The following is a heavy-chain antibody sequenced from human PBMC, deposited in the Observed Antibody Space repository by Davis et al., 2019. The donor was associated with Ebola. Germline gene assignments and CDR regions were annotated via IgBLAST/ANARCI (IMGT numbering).Heavy chain of an antibody. CDR3: AVPAGSYYYYGMDV. CDR2: INHSGST. D-gene: IGHD2-2*01. CDR1: GGSFSGYY. Sequence: PSETLSLTCAVYGGSFSGYYWSWIRQPPGKGLEWIGEINHSGSTNYNPSLKSRVTISVDTSKNQFSLKLSSVTAADTAVYYCAVPAGSYYYYGMDVWGQGTTVTVSS. V-gene: IGHV4-34*01. J-gene: IGHJ6*02.